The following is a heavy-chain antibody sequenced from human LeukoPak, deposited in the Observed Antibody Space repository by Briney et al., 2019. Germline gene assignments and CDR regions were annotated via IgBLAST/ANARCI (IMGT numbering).Heavy chain of an antibody. J-gene: IGHJ4*02. D-gene: IGHD6-13*01. CDR3: AKRESSSSWYNYFDY. CDR1: GFTFSNYA. CDR2: ISPSADST. Sequence: GGSLRLSCAASGFTFSNYAMSWVRQAPGKGLEWVSAISPSADSTSYADSVKGRFAISRDNSKNSLYLQMDSLRAEDTAVYYCAKRESSSSWYNYFDYWGQGTLVTVSS. V-gene: IGHV3-23*01.